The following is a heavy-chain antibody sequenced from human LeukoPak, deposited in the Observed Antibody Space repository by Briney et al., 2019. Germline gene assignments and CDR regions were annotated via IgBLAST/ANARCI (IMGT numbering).Heavy chain of an antibody. V-gene: IGHV3-48*04. D-gene: IGHD5-24*01. J-gene: IGHJ3*02. Sequence: GGSLRLSCAASGFTFSNYNMNWVRQAPGKGLEWISYMSSTRPTIYYSNSVAGRFTISRDNAKNSLYLQMNSLRAEDTAVYYCARGRDGYNLVDAFDIWGQGIMVTVSS. CDR1: GFTFSNYN. CDR2: MSSTRPTI. CDR3: ARGRDGYNLVDAFDI.